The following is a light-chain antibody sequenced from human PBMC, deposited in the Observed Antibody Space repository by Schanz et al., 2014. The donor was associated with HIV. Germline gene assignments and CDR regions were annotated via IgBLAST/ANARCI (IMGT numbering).Light chain of an antibody. CDR3: QQYNTYPLT. CDR1: QGIRND. J-gene: IGKJ1*01. Sequence: AIQMTQSPSSLYASVGDRVTITCRASQGIRNDLGWYQQKPGKAPKLLIFGASGLQGGVPSRFSGSGSGTDFTLTISSLQPEDFATYYCQQYNTYPLTFGLGTKVAVK. V-gene: IGKV1-6*01. CDR2: GAS.